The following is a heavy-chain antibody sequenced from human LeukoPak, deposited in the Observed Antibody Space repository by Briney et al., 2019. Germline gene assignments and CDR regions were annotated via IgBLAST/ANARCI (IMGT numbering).Heavy chain of an antibody. J-gene: IGHJ4*02. CDR3: ADFDY. V-gene: IGHV4-39*01. CDR2: IYYSGST. Sequence: GSLRLSCAASGFTFSSYAMSWVRQPPGKGLEWIGSIYYSGSTYYNPSLKSRVTISVDTSKNQFSLKLSSVTAADTAVYYCADFDYWGQGTLVTVSS. CDR1: GFTFSSYA.